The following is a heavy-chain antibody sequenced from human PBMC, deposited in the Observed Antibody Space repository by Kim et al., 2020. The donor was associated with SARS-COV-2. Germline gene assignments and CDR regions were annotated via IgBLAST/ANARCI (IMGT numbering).Heavy chain of an antibody. Sequence: ASVKVSCKAFGYTLTDYHMHWVRQAPGQGLEWMGWINPKTAGTNYAENLQGRVTMTSDTSINTAYMELSRLESADTAVYYCARDPDCPTSGNCYSGWFDPWGQGTRVTVS. CDR2: INPKTAGT. CDR3: ARDPDCPTSGNCYSGWFDP. D-gene: IGHD5-12*01. J-gene: IGHJ5*02. CDR1: GYTLTDYH. V-gene: IGHV1-2*02.